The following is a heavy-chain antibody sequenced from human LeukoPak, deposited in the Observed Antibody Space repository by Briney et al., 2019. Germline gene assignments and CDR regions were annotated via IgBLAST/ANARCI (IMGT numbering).Heavy chain of an antibody. CDR2: ISGSGGST. CDR3: AKDRGIAVAGTYGY. V-gene: IGHV3-23*01. Sequence: GGSLRLSCAASGFTFSSYVMSWVRQAPGKGLEWVSAISGSGGSTYYADSVKGRFTISRDNSKNTLYLQMNSLRAEDTAVYYCAKDRGIAVAGTYGYWGQGTLVTVSS. CDR1: GFTFSSYV. D-gene: IGHD6-19*01. J-gene: IGHJ4*02.